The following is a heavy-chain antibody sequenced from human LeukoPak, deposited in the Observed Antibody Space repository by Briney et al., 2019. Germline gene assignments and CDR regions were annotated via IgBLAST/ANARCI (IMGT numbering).Heavy chain of an antibody. CDR3: ASLIAVARTGAFDI. V-gene: IGHV1-18*01. CDR1: GYTFTSYG. J-gene: IGHJ3*02. CDR2: ISAYNGNT. D-gene: IGHD6-19*01. Sequence: ASVKVSCKASGYTFTSYGISWVRQAPGQGLEWMGWISAYNGNTNYAQKLQGRVTMTTDTSTSTAYMELRSLRSDDTAVYYCASLIAVARTGAFDIWGQGTMVTVSS.